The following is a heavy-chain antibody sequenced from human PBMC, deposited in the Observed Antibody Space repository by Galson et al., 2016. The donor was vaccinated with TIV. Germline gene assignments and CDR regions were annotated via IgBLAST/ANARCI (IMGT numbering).Heavy chain of an antibody. V-gene: IGHV1-69*06. CDR3: AKFAMLGKIAIHFDY. D-gene: IGHD2-2*02. Sequence: SVKVSCKASGGTFSNYGISWLRQAPGQGLEWMGEIIPMISTAHYAQHLQGRVTISADKSTTTAYLELRSLTSDDTALYFCAKFAMLGKIAIHFDYWGQGTLLTVSS. J-gene: IGHJ4*02. CDR2: IIPMISTA. CDR1: GGTFSNYG.